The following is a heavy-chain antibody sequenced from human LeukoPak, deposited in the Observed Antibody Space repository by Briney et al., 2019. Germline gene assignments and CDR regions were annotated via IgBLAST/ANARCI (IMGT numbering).Heavy chain of an antibody. D-gene: IGHD2-2*02. Sequence: SETLSLTCAVYGGSFSGYYWSWIRQPPGKGLEWIGEINHSGSTNYNPSLKSRVTISVDTSKNQFSLKLSSVTAADTAGYYCARGTWDVVVPAAIRSYAFYFDYWGQGTLVTVSS. J-gene: IGHJ4*02. CDR1: GGSFSGYY. CDR3: ARGTWDVVVPAAIRSYAFYFDY. CDR2: INHSGST. V-gene: IGHV4-34*01.